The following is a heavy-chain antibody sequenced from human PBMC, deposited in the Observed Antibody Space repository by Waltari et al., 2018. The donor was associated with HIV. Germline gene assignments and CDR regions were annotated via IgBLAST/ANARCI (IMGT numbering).Heavy chain of an antibody. CDR1: RYTFTGYY. Sequence: QVQLVQSGAEVKKPGTSVKVSCKASRYTFTGYYMHWVRQAPGQGLEWMRWINPNSGGTKYAQKFQDRVTMTRDTSISTAYMELSRLRSDDTAVYYCARSITMIVVLIAWGYGMDVWGQGTTVTVSS. CDR2: INPNSGGT. V-gene: IGHV1-2*02. CDR3: ARSITMIVVLIAWGYGMDV. J-gene: IGHJ6*02. D-gene: IGHD3-22*01.